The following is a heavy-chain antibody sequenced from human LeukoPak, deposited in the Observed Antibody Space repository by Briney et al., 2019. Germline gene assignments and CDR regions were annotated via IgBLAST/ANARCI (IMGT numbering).Heavy chain of an antibody. D-gene: IGHD6-19*01. CDR3: ARIPSSIAVADDY. J-gene: IGHJ4*02. CDR1: GGSFSGYY. CDR2: INHSGST. V-gene: IGHV4-34*01. Sequence: SETLSLTCAVYGGSFSGYYWSWIRQPPGKGLEWIGEINHSGSTNYNPSLKSRVTISVDTSKNQFPLKLSSVTAADTAVYYCARIPSSIAVADDYWGQGTLVTVSS.